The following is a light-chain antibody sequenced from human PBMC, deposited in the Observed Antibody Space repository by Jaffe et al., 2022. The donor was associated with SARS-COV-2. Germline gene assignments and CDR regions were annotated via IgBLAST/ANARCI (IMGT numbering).Light chain of an antibody. CDR3: QQYGSSPLT. CDR2: GAS. CDR1: QSIPSNY. Sequence: EIVLTQSPGTLSLSPGERATLSCRASQSIPSNYLAWYQRKAGQAPRLLIYGASSRAAGIPDRLSGSGSGTDFTLTISRLEPEDFAVYYCQQYGSSPLTFGGGTKVEI. J-gene: IGKJ4*01. V-gene: IGKV3-20*01.